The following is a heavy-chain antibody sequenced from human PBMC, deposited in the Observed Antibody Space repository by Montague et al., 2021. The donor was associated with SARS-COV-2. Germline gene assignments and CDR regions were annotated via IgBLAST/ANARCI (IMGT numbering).Heavy chain of an antibody. Sequence: SETLSLTCAVYGGSFSGYYWSWIRQPPGKGLEWIGEINHSGSTNYNPSLKSRVTISVDTSKNQFSLKLSSVTAADTAVYYCARGQSVSTFGGVYYGMDFWGQGTTVTVSS. J-gene: IGHJ6*02. V-gene: IGHV4-34*01. CDR2: INHSGST. CDR3: ARGQSVSTFGGVYYGMDF. D-gene: IGHD3-16*01. CDR1: GGSFSGYY.